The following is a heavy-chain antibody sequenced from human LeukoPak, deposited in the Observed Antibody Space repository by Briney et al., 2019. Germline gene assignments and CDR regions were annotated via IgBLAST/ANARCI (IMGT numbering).Heavy chain of an antibody. V-gene: IGHV3-7*01. Sequence: GGSLRLSCAASGFPFSTYAIARDRQAPGKGLEWVASIKQDASDKYYVDSVKGRFTISRDNAKNSLFLQMISLRAEDTALYYCVRDPVDYWGQGILVTVSS. CDR3: VRDPVDY. CDR2: IKQDASDK. J-gene: IGHJ4*02. CDR1: GFPFSTYA.